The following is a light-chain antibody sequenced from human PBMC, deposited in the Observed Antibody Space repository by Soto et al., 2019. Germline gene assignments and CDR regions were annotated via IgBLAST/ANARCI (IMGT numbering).Light chain of an antibody. J-gene: IGLJ3*02. Sequence: QSALTQPASVSGSPGQSITISCTGTSSDVGGYNYVSWYQQHPGKVPKLMIYEVSNRPSGVSNRFSGSKSGNTASLTISGLQAEDEADYYCSSYTSNSTWVFGGGTKLTVL. CDR3: SSYTSNSTWV. V-gene: IGLV2-14*01. CDR2: EVS. CDR1: SSDVGGYNY.